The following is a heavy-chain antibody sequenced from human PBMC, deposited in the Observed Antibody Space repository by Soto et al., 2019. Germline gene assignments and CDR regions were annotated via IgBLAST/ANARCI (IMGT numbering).Heavy chain of an antibody. Sequence: SETLSLTCAVSGYSISSGYYWGWIRQPPGKGLEWIGSIYHSGSTYYNPSLKSRVTISVDTSKNQFSLKLSSVTAADTAVYYCARDSKNYYDSSGYYSGFNWFDPWGQGTLVTVYS. CDR3: ARDSKNYYDSSGYYSGFNWFDP. V-gene: IGHV4-38-2*02. D-gene: IGHD3-22*01. CDR1: GYSISSGYY. CDR2: IYHSGST. J-gene: IGHJ5*02.